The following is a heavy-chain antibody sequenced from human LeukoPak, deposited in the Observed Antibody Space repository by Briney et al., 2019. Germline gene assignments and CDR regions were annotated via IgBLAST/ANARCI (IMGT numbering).Heavy chain of an antibody. J-gene: IGHJ3*02. CDR3: AKDVSRIWGAFDI. Sequence: GGSLRLSCAASGFTFSDYYMSWIRQAPGKGLEWVSVNSGSGGSSYYADSVKGRFTISRDNSKNTLYLQMNSLRAEDTAVYYCAKDVSRIWGAFDIWGQGTMVTVSS. V-gene: IGHV3-23*01. D-gene: IGHD3-16*01. CDR1: GFTFSDYY. CDR2: NSGSGGSS.